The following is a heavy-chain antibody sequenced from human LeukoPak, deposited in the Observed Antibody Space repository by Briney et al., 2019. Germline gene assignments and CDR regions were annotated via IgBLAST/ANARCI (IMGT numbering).Heavy chain of an antibody. V-gene: IGHV3-53*01. D-gene: IGHD3-22*01. CDR1: GFTVSSNY. CDR3: AKGLPYESRAYYDRLFDE. J-gene: IGHJ4*02. Sequence: GGSLRLSCAASGFTVSSNYMTWVRQAPGKGLEWVSVIYKNAITYYADTVKGRFTISRDNSKNTLYLQMNSLRVEDTAVYYCAKGLPYESRAYYDRLFDEWGQGTLVTVSS. CDR2: IYKNAIT.